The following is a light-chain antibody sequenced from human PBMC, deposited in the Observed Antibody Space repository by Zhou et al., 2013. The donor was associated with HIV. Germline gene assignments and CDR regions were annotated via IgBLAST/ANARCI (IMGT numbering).Light chain of an antibody. CDR2: GAS. CDR3: QQYGFSQYT. J-gene: IGKJ2*01. CDR1: QSVSSSY. V-gene: IGKV3-20*01. Sequence: EIVLTQSPGTLSLSPGERATLSCRASQSVSSSYLAWYQQKLGQAPRLLIYGASSRATGIPDRFSGSGSGTDFTLTINRLEPEDFAVYFCQQYGFSQYTFGQGTKLEIK.